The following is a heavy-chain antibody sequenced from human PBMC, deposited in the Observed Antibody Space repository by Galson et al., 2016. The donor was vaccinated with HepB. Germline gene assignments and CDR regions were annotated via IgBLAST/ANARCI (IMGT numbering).Heavy chain of an antibody. CDR3: AKDHGNRWLNNWFDP. D-gene: IGHD6-19*01. V-gene: IGHV3-30*18. CDR2: MSHDGSHI. Sequence: SLRLSCAASGFTFSNYWMSWVRQAPGKGLEWVAVMSHDGSHIFYVGSVKGRFSISRDNSKNTLYLQMNSLRDEDTAVYYCAKDHGNRWLNNWFDPWGQGTLVTVSS. J-gene: IGHJ5*02. CDR1: GFTFSNYW.